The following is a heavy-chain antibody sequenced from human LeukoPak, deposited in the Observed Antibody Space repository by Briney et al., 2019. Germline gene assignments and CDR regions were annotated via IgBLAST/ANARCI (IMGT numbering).Heavy chain of an antibody. V-gene: IGHV4-34*01. CDR3: ARLDYYDSSGYSRPFDY. CDR2: INHSGST. Sequence: SETLSLTCAVYGGSFSGYYWSWIRQPPGKGLEWIGEINHSGSTNYNPSLKSRVTISVDTSKNQFSLKLSSVTAADTAVYYCARLDYYDSSGYSRPFDYWGQGTLVTVFS. J-gene: IGHJ4*02. CDR1: GGSFSGYY. D-gene: IGHD3-22*01.